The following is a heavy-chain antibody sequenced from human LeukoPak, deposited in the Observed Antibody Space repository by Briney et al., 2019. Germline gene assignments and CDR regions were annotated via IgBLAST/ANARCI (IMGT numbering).Heavy chain of an antibody. CDR2: IYYSGST. CDR1: GGSISSYY. V-gene: IGHV4-59*01. J-gene: IGHJ4*02. Sequence: SETLSLTCTVSGGSISSYYWSWIRQPPGKGLEWIGYIYYSGSTNYNPSLKSRVTISVDTSKNQFSLKLSSVTAADTAVYYCARGITIFGVVTVYYFDYWGQGTLVTVSS. CDR3: ARGITIFGVVTVYYFDY. D-gene: IGHD3-3*01.